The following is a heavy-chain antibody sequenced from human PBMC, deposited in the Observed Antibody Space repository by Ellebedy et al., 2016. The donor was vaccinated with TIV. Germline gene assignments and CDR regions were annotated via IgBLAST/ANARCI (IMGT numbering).Heavy chain of an antibody. Sequence: GESLKISXAASGFTFSSYGMHWVRQAPGKGLEWVAVISYDGSNKYYADSVKGRFTISRDNSKNTLYLQMNSLRAEDTAVYYCARDIDSYGSYYFDYWGQGTLVTVSS. V-gene: IGHV3-30*03. CDR1: GFTFSSYG. CDR3: ARDIDSYGSYYFDY. J-gene: IGHJ4*02. CDR2: ISYDGSNK. D-gene: IGHD5-18*01.